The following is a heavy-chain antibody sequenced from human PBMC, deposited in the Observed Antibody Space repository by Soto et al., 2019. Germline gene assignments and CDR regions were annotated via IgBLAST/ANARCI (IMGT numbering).Heavy chain of an antibody. J-gene: IGHJ4*02. CDR3: ARREDTFDF. CDR1: GVSIINNY. V-gene: IGHV4-4*07. CDR2: VYSSGRT. Sequence: SETLSLTCAVSGVSIINNYWTWIRQPAGKGLEWLGRVYSSGRTTYNPSLKSRLTMSVDTSKNQFSLHLTSVTAADTAVYYCARREDTFDFWGQGMLVTVSS.